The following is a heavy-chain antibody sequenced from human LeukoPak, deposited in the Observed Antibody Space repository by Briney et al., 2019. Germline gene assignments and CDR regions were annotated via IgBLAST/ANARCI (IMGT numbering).Heavy chain of an antibody. J-gene: IGHJ5*02. CDR1: GGTFSSYA. V-gene: IGHV1-69*04. CDR3: ARDGLRGYCSSTSCYRWFDP. D-gene: IGHD2-2*03. Sequence: SVKVSCKASGGTFSSYAISWVRQAPGQGLEWMGRIIPILGIANYAQKFQGRVTITADKSTSTAYMELSSLRSEDTAVYYCARDGLRGYCSSTSCYRWFDPWGQRTLVTVSS. CDR2: IIPILGIA.